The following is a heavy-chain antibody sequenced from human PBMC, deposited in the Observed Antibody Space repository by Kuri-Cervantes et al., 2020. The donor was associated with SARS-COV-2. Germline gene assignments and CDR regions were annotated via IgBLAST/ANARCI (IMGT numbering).Heavy chain of an antibody. CDR2: IKQDGSEQ. CDR1: GFIFNTYW. CDR3: ASRFDY. J-gene: IGHJ4*02. Sequence: GGSLRLSCAASGFIFNTYWMSWVRQAPGKGLEWLANIKQDGSEQYYMDSVKGRFTISRDNAKNSLYLQMNSLRAEDTAVYYCASRFDYWGQGTLVTVSS. V-gene: IGHV3-7*01.